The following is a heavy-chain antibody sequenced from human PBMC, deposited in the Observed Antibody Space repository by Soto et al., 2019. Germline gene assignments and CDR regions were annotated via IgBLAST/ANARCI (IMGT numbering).Heavy chain of an antibody. CDR2: IYYTGNT. CDR3: ARATYDSSTYYLDY. J-gene: IGHJ4*02. CDR1: GASISGGDYY. V-gene: IGHV4-30-4*01. D-gene: IGHD3-22*01. Sequence: QVQLQESGPGLVKPSQTLSLTCTVSGASISGGDYYWTWIRQPPGKGLEWIGSIYYTGNTYSNPSLESRLSISVDPSNNQFALRLTSVTAPDTAIYYCARATYDSSTYYLDYWGQATLVTVSS.